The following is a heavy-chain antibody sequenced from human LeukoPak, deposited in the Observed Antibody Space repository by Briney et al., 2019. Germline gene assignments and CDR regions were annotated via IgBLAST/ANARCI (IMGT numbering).Heavy chain of an antibody. J-gene: IGHJ6*02. CDR2: ISSNGGST. CDR3: VKYSGSYPFPYYYGMDV. CDR1: GFTFSSYA. V-gene: IGHV3-64D*06. Sequence: GGSLRLSCSASGFTFSSYAMHWVRQAPGRGLEYVSAISSNGGSTYYADSVKGRFTISRDNSKNTLYLQMSSLRAEDTAVYYCVKYSGSYPFPYYYGMDVWGQGTTVTVSS. D-gene: IGHD1-26*01.